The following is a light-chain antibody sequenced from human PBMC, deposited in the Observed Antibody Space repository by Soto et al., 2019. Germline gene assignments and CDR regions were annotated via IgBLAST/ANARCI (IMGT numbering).Light chain of an antibody. CDR2: DES. V-gene: IGKV3-11*01. J-gene: IGKJ4*01. CDR3: QQRSNWPLT. CDR1: QSVSSS. Sequence: DIVLTQSPATLSLSPGERATLSCRTSQSVSSSLAWYQQETGQTPRHLIYDESKRATGVPARFNGSRSGTDFTLTVSSLEPEDFAVYYCQQRSNWPLTFRGGTKVEIK.